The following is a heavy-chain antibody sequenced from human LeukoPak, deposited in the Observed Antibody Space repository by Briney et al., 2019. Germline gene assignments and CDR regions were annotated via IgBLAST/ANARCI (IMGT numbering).Heavy chain of an antibody. D-gene: IGHD6-25*01. CDR2: IIVGSGKT. V-gene: IGHV1-58*02. J-gene: IGHJ3*02. CDR3: SALRASGRAFDI. CDR1: GFTFTSSA. Sequence: SVKVSCKASGFTFTSSAMQWVRQARGQRLEWIGWIIVGSGKTNYAQKFKERVTITRDMSTSTAYMELSSLRSEDTAVYYFSALRASGRAFDIWGQGTMVTVSS.